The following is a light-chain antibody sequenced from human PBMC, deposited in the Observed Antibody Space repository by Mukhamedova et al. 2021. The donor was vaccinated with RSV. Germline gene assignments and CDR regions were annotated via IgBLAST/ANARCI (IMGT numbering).Light chain of an antibody. Sequence: WYQRRVHGKAPKVLIYKASNLASGVPSRFSVSGSGTEYTLTITSLQPDDFATYYCQQYNSYSAWTFGQGTKVEIK. CDR2: KAS. J-gene: IGKJ1*01. V-gene: IGKV1-5*03. CDR3: QQYNSYSAWT.